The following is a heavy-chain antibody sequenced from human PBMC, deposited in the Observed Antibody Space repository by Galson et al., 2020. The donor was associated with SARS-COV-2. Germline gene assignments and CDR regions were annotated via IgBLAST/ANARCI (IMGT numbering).Heavy chain of an antibody. CDR1: GFTFSNYV. J-gene: IGHJ4*02. CDR2: ISSDGSNR. CDR3: ARGGEWELPYYFDY. Sequence: GGSLRLSCAASGFTFSNYVMHWVRQAPGKGPEWVAVISSDGSNRYYADSLKGRFTISRDNSKSTLYLQMNSLRAEDTAVYYCARGGEWELPYYFDYWGQGTLGTVSS. D-gene: IGHD1-26*01. V-gene: IGHV3-30*04.